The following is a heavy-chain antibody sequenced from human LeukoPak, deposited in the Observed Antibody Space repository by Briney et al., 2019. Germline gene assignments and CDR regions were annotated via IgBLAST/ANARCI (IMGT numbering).Heavy chain of an antibody. CDR2: IYYSGST. CDR1: GGSISSSSYY. J-gene: IGHJ4*02. D-gene: IGHD3-9*01. Sequence: NPSETLSLTCTVSGGSISSSSYYWGWTRQPPGKGLEGIGSIYYSGSTYYNPSLKSRVTISVDTSKNQFSLKLSSVTAADTAVYYCARDVWSSGPDILTGYSPLRLDYWGQGTLVIVSS. V-gene: IGHV4-39*07. CDR3: ARDVWSSGPDILTGYSPLRLDY.